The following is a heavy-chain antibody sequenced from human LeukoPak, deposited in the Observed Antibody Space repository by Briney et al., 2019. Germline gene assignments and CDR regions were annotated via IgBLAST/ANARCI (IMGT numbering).Heavy chain of an antibody. D-gene: IGHD2-15*01. CDR1: GFTFSSYW. CDR2: IKQDGSEK. Sequence: GGSLRLSCAASGFTFSSYWMSWVRQAPGKGLEWVANIKQDGSEKYYVDSVKGRFTISRDNAKNSLYLQMNSLRAEDTAVYYCARERECSGGSCYFPSGLFDYWGQGTLVTVSS. V-gene: IGHV3-7*01. CDR3: ARERECSGGSCYFPSGLFDY. J-gene: IGHJ4*02.